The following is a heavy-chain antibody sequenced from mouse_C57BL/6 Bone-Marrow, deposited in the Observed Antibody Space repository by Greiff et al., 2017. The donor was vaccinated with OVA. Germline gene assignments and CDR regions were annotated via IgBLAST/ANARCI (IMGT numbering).Heavy chain of an antibody. CDR3: ARSRPIYDGYSPFAY. Sequence: QVHVKQPGAELVKPGASVKLSCKASGYTFTSYWMHWVKQRPGRGLEWIGRIDPNSGGTKYNEKFKSKATLTVDKPSSTAYMQLSSLTSEDSAVYYCARSRPIYDGYSPFAYWGQGTLVTVSA. V-gene: IGHV1-72*01. CDR1: GYTFTSYW. D-gene: IGHD2-3*01. J-gene: IGHJ3*01. CDR2: IDPNSGGT.